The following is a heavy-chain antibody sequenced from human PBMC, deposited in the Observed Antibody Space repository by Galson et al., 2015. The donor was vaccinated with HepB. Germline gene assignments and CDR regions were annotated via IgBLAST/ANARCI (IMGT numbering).Heavy chain of an antibody. CDR3: VRSYCSSTSCYPGAVDI. CDR2: ISPIFGTA. Sequence: SVKVSCKASGYTFTSYAISWVRQAPGQGLEWMGRISPIFGTANYAQKFQGRVTITADESTSTAYMELSSLRSEDTAVYYCVRSYCSSTSCYPGAVDIWGQGTMVTVSS. CDR1: GYTFTSYA. D-gene: IGHD2-2*01. V-gene: IGHV1-69*13. J-gene: IGHJ3*02.